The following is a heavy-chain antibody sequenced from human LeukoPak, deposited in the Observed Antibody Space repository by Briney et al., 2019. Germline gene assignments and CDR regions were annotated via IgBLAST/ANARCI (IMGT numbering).Heavy chain of an antibody. V-gene: IGHV4-59*01. CDR3: AREPRAFNYGDYYYYMDV. Sequence: NPSETLSLTYTFSGGSTSSYYWSWIRQPPGKGLEWIGNIYYSGNTNYNPSLKSRVTISVDTSKNQFSLKLRSVTAADTAVYYCAREPRAFNYGDYYYYMDVWGQGTTVTVSS. CDR1: GGSTSSYY. CDR2: IYYSGNT. J-gene: IGHJ6*02. D-gene: IGHD4/OR15-4a*01.